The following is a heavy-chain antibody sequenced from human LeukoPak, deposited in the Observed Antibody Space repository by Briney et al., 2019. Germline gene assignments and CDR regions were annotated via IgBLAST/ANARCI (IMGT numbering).Heavy chain of an antibody. J-gene: IGHJ3*02. CDR3: ARRGAGGRAFDI. Sequence: PSETLSLTCTVSGGSISSSSYYWGWIRQPPGTGLEWIGSIYYSGSTYYNPSLKNRVTISVDTSKNRCSLRLSSVTAADTAVYYCARRGAGGRAFDIWGQGTMVTVSS. D-gene: IGHD6-19*01. CDR1: GGSISSSSYY. V-gene: IGHV4-39*01. CDR2: IYYSGST.